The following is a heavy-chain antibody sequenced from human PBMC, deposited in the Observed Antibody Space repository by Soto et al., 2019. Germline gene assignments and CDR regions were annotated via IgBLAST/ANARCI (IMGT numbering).Heavy chain of an antibody. V-gene: IGHV3-23*01. CDR1: GFTFSNHA. Sequence: EVQLLESGGALVQPGGSLRLSCAASGFTFSNHAMNWVRQAPGKGLEWVSTISDSGSTYYADSVKGRFTISRDNSKNTLYRQMNSLRAEDPAVYYCATEPGGHYCTSTSCLYFFDHWGQGTLVIVSS. CDR3: ATEPGGHYCTSTSCLYFFDH. D-gene: IGHD2-2*01. CDR2: ISDSGST. J-gene: IGHJ4*02.